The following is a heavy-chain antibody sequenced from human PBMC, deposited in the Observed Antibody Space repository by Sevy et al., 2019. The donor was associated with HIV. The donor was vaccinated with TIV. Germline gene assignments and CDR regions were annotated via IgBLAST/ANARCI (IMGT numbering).Heavy chain of an antibody. D-gene: IGHD2-15*01. CDR2: INHSGST. CDR1: GGSFSGYY. Sequence: SETLSLTCAVYGGSFSGYYWCWIRQPPGQGLEWIGEINHSGSTNYNPSLKSRVTISVDTFKNQVSLKLSSVTAADTAVYYCARLDKDCSGGSCSYYYGMDVWGQGTTVTVSS. J-gene: IGHJ6*02. CDR3: ARLDKDCSGGSCSYYYGMDV. V-gene: IGHV4-34*01.